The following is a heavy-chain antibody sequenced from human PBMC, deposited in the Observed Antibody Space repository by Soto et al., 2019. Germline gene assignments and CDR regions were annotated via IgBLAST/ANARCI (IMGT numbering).Heavy chain of an antibody. CDR3: ARENDAWPRDDAFDI. J-gene: IGHJ3*02. CDR2: ISAYNGNT. V-gene: IGHV1-18*01. CDR1: GYTFTSYG. Sequence: ASVQVSCKASGYTFTSYGISWVRQAPGQGFEWMGWISAYNGNTNYAQKLQGRVTMTTDTSTSTAYMELRSLRSDDTAVYYCARENDAWPRDDAFDIWGQGTMVTVSS.